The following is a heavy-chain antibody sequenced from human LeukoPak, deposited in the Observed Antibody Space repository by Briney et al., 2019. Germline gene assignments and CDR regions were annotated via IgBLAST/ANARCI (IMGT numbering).Heavy chain of an antibody. CDR2: IIPIFGTA. CDR1: GGTFSSYA. D-gene: IGHD3-3*01. V-gene: IGHV1-69*05. CDR3: ARARKGYDFWSGYAFDI. Sequence: GASVKVSCKASGGTFSSYAISWVRQAPGQGLEWMGGIIPIFGTANYAQKFQGRVTITTDESTSTAYMELSSLRSEDTAVYYCARARKGYDFWSGYAFDIWGQGTMVTVSS. J-gene: IGHJ3*02.